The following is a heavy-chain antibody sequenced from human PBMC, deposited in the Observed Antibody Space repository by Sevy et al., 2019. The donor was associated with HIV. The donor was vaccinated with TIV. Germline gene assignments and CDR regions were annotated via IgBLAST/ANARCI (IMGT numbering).Heavy chain of an antibody. Sequence: GGSLRLSCAASGFTFSSYSMNWVRQAPGKGLEWVSSISSSSSYIYYADSVKGRFTISRDNAKNPLYLQMNSLRAEDTAVYYCARGGATGPYYYYYMDVWGKGTTVTVSS. CDR1: GFTFSSYS. V-gene: IGHV3-21*01. CDR3: ARGGATGPYYYYYMDV. D-gene: IGHD1-26*01. CDR2: ISSSSSYI. J-gene: IGHJ6*03.